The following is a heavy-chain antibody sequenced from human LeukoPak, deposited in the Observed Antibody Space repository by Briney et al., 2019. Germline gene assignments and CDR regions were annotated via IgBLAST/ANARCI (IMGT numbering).Heavy chain of an antibody. J-gene: IGHJ4*02. CDR3: ARVRGRSGATSYY. CDR1: GYTFTCYA. V-gene: IGHV1-8*01. CDR2: MNPNSGNT. D-gene: IGHD1-26*01. Sequence: ASVKVSCKASGYTFTCYAINWVRQATGQGLEWMGWMNPNSGNTGYAQKFQGRVTMTRNTSISTAYMELSSLRSEDTAVYYCARVRGRSGATSYYWGQGTLVTVSS.